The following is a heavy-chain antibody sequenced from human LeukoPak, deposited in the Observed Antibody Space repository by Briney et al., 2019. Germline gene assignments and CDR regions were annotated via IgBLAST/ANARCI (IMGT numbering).Heavy chain of an antibody. J-gene: IGHJ6*03. CDR2: IYTSGST. CDR1: GGSISSYY. CDR3: ATTAGGVIIDAAAAYYYYYMDV. V-gene: IGHV4-4*07. D-gene: IGHD3-10*01. Sequence: SETLSLTCTVSGGSISSYYWSWIRQPAGKGLEWIGRIYTSGSTNYNPSLKSRVTMSVDTSKNQFSLKLMSFAAAETAVLYCATTAGGVIIDAAAAYYYYYMDVWGKGTTVTVSS.